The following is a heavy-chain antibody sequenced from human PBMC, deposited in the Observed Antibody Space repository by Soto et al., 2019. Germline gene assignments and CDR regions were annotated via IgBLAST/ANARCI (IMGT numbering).Heavy chain of an antibody. V-gene: IGHV3-33*01. D-gene: IGHD2-8*01. CDR2: IWYDGSNK. CDR3: ARDCQMVYAIRPCNY. J-gene: IGHJ4*02. Sequence: GGSLRLSCAASGFTFSSYGMHWVRQAPGKGLEWVAVIWYDGSNKYYADSVKGRFTISRDNSKNTLYLQMNSLRAEDTAVYYCARDCQMVYAIRPCNYWGQGTLVTVSS. CDR1: GFTFSSYG.